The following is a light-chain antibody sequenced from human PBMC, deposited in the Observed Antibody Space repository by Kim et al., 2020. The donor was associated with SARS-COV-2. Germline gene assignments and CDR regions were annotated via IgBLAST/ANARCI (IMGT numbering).Light chain of an antibody. J-gene: IGLJ3*02. V-gene: IGLV2-14*01. CDR1: SSDVGGYKY. Sequence: QSALTQPASVSGSPGQSITISCTGTSSDVGGYKYVSWYQQLPGKAPKLMIYDVSKRPSGVSHRFSGSKSGNTASLTISGLQAEDEADYYCSSYTSISTWVFGGGTQLTVL. CDR2: DVS. CDR3: SSYTSISTWV.